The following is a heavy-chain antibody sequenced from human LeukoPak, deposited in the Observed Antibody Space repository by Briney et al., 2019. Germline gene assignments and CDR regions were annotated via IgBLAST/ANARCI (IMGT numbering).Heavy chain of an antibody. Sequence: SETLSLTYTVSGDSISNYYWSWIRQPPGKGLEWIGYIYYSGSTNYNPSLKSRITISVDTSKNQFSLKLSSVTTADTAVYYCARDGGRDAFDIWGQGTMVAVSS. CDR3: ARDGGRDAFDI. J-gene: IGHJ3*02. CDR2: IYYSGST. V-gene: IGHV4-59*01. CDR1: GDSISNYY. D-gene: IGHD2-15*01.